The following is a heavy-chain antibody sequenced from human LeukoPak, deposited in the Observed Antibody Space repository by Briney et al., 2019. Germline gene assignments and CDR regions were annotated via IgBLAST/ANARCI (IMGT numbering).Heavy chain of an antibody. V-gene: IGHV3-30*02. CDR1: GFSFSSYG. D-gene: IGHD3-3*01. CDR2: IWYDGSNK. J-gene: IGHJ4*02. CDR3: AKDIVPGVVKGLDY. Sequence: GGSLRLSCAASGFSFSSYGMHWVRQAPGKGLEWVAAIWYDGSNKYYADSVKGRFTISRDNSKNTLYLQMNSLRAEDTAVYYCAKDIVPGVVKGLDYWGQGTLVTVSS.